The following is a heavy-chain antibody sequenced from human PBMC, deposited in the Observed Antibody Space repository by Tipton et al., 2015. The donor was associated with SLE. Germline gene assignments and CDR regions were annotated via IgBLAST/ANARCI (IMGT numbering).Heavy chain of an antibody. J-gene: IGHJ4*02. V-gene: IGHV4-61*09. CDR1: GGSISSGSYY. Sequence: TLSLTCTVSGGSISSGSYYWSWIRQPAGKGLEWIGYIYTSGSTNYNPSLKSRVTISVDTSKNQFSLKLSSVTAADTAVYYCARTSHRGDYWGQGTLVTVSS. CDR2: IYTSGST. CDR3: ARTSHRGDY.